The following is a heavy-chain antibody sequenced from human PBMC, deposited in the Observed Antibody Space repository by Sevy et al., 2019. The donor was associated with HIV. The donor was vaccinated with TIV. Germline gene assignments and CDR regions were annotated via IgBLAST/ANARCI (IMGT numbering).Heavy chain of an antibody. CDR3: ARDSGDYPYYFDH. CDR2: IYHTGNT. D-gene: IGHD2-21*02. Sequence: SENLSLTCAVSGDSISSGIYSWNWIRQPPGKGLEWIGYIYHTGNTYYNPSLRSRVTISVKTSKNHFSLKLTSVTAADTAVYYCARDSGDYPYYFDHWGQGTLVTVSS. CDR1: GDSISSGIYS. J-gene: IGHJ4*02. V-gene: IGHV4-30-2*01.